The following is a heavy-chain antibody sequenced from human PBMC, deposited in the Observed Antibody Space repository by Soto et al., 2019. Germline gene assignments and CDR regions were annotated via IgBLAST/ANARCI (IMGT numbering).Heavy chain of an antibody. CDR3: ARAHYGDYGYGMDV. V-gene: IGHV4-30-2*01. CDR2: IYHGGYT. J-gene: IGHJ6*02. D-gene: IGHD4-17*01. CDR1: GGSISSGGYP. Sequence: SETLSLTCAVSGGSISSGGYPWSWIRQPPGKGLEWIGYIYHGGYTYYNPSLKSRVTISVDRSKNQFSLKLSSVTAADTAVYYCARAHYGDYGYGMDVWGQGTTVTVSS.